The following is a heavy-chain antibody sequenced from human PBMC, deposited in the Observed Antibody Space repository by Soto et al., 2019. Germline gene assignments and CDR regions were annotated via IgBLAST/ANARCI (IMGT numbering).Heavy chain of an antibody. CDR2: IPQDGVDG. CDR1: GFTFSMYS. CDR3: ARDHLILPAHDFFYGSDV. J-gene: IGHJ6*02. V-gene: IGHV3-7*03. D-gene: IGHD2-21*02. Sequence: PGGSLRLSCEVSGFTFSMYSMSWVRQSPGKGLEWVAKIPQDGVDGHYADSVKGRFIISRDNGKNSLHLQLNNLRAEDTAVYYCARDHLILPAHDFFYGSDVWGRGXTVTVSS.